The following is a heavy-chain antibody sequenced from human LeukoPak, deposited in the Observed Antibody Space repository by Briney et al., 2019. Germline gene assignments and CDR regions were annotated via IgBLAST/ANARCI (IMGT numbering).Heavy chain of an antibody. CDR3: AKAPREYCSSTSCPSWFDS. V-gene: IGHV3-23*01. J-gene: IGHJ5*01. Sequence: PGGSLRLSCAASGFTFSSYAMNWVRQAPGKGLQWVSALSGSGGSTYYADPVKGRFTISRDNSKNTLYLQMSSLRAEDTAVYFCAKAPREYCSSTSCPSWFDSWGQGTLVTVSS. CDR1: GFTFSSYA. CDR2: LSGSGGST. D-gene: IGHD2-2*01.